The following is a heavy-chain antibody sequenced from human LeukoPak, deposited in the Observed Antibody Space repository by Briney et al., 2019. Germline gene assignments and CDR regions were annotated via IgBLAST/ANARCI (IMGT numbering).Heavy chain of an antibody. J-gene: IGHJ4*02. Sequence: GGSLRLSCAASGFTVNNNYMSWVRQAPGKGLEWVSVIYSGDITYYADSVKGRFTISRDNSKNTLYLQMNSLRAEDTAVYYCARGSGYNYGFPDYWGQGTLVTVSS. CDR2: IYSGDIT. CDR1: GFTVNNNY. CDR3: ARGSGYNYGFPDY. D-gene: IGHD5-18*01. V-gene: IGHV3-53*01.